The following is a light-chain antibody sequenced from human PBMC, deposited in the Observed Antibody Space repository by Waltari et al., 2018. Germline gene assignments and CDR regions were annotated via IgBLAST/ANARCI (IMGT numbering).Light chain of an antibody. V-gene: IGLV1-44*01. CDR1: SSNIGSNV. CDR2: SNQ. Sequence: QSVLPQPPSASGTPGQRVTISCSGSSSNIGSNVVNWHRQVPGAAPTLRICSNQKGPTGVPDRFSASKSGTSAALAISGVQSDDEADYYCVAWDDTVNGLVFGAGTKLTVL. J-gene: IGLJ2*01. CDR3: VAWDDTVNGLV.